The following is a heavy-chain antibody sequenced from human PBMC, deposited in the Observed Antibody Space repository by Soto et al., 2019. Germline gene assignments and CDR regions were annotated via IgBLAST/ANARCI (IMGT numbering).Heavy chain of an antibody. CDR2: IRGKAYGGTT. D-gene: IGHD6-19*01. CDR3: TRALDIAVADY. J-gene: IGHJ4*02. V-gene: IGHV3-49*03. Sequence: LRLSCTASGFTFGDYAMSWFRQAPGKGLEWVGFIRGKAYGGTTEYAASVKGRFTISRDDSRSIAYLQMSSLKTEDAAVYYCTRALDIAVADYWGQGTLVTVSS. CDR1: GFTFGDYA.